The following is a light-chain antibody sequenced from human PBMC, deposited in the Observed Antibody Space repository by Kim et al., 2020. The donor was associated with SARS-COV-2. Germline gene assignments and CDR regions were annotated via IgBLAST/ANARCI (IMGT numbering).Light chain of an antibody. Sequence: APGERATLSCRPSQSVSSSLAWYQQKPGQAPRLLIYGAATRATGIPARFSGSGSGTEFTLTISSLQSEDFAVYYCQQYNNWPPITFGQGTRLEIK. CDR3: QQYNNWPPIT. J-gene: IGKJ5*01. V-gene: IGKV3-15*01. CDR2: GAA. CDR1: QSVSSS.